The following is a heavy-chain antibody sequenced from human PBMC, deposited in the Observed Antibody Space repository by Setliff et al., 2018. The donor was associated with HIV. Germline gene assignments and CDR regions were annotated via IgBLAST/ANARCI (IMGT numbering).Heavy chain of an antibody. CDR3: RVWILRDTSDI. J-gene: IGHJ3*02. Sequence: SETLSLTCTIYGGSFSGNHWSWIRQSPGNGLEWIGEVLYNGGTRYNPSLENRVSMSVDTSKNQFSLKLLSVTAADTAVYYCRVWILRDTSDIWGQGTGVTVSS. CDR1: GGSFSGNH. CDR2: VLYNGGT. D-gene: IGHD1-1*01. V-gene: IGHV4-34*12.